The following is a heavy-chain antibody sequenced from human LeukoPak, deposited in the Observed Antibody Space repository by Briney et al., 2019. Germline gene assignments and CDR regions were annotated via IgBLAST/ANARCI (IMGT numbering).Heavy chain of an antibody. CDR2: VSSSGSIV. CDR3: ARVSVVRGAPIGY. V-gene: IGHV3-11*01. Sequence: GGSLRLSCAASGFTFSDYYMGWFRQTPGKGLEWISYVSSSGSIVYHADSVKGRFTISRDNAKNSLYLQMNSLRAEDTAVFFCARVSVVRGAPIGYWGQGTLVTVSS. CDR1: GFTFSDYY. J-gene: IGHJ4*02. D-gene: IGHD3-10*01.